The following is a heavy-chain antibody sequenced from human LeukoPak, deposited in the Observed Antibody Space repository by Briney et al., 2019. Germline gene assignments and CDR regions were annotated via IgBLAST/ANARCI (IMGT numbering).Heavy chain of an antibody. V-gene: IGHV7-4-1*02. CDR2: INTNTGNT. J-gene: IGHJ4*02. CDR1: GYTFTNYA. Sequence: ASVKVSCKASGYTFTNYAMNWVRQAPGQGLEWMGWINTNTGNTTYAQGFTGRFVFSLDTSVSTAYLQISSLKAEDTAVYYCTRGGYCGSASCSDFDYWGQGTLVTVSS. CDR3: TRGGYCGSASCSDFDY. D-gene: IGHD2-2*03.